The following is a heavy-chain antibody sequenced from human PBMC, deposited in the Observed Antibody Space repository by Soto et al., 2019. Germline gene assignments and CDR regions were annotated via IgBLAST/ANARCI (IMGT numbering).Heavy chain of an antibody. V-gene: IGHV4-34*01. Sequence: PSETLSLTCAVHGGSFSGYYWTWIRQPPGTGLEWIGSMYYRGSAYYSPSLKSRVTISVDTSKNQVSLKLSSVTVADTAVYYCARRSYDIVMSDYSTSGMD. J-gene: IGHJ6*01. CDR2: MYYRGSA. CDR1: GGSFSGYY. D-gene: IGHD3-16*01. CDR3: ARRSYDIVMSDYSTSGMD.